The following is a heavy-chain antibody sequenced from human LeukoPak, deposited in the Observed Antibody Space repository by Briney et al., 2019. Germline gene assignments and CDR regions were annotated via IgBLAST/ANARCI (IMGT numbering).Heavy chain of an antibody. V-gene: IGHV3-53*01. CDR1: GFTVSSNS. Sequence: GGSLRLSCTVSGFTVSSNSMSWVRQAPGKGLEWVSFIYSAGSTHYSDSVKGRFTISIDNSKNTLYLQMNSLRAEDTAVYYCARRAGAYTHPYHYWGQGTLVTVS. J-gene: IGHJ4*02. D-gene: IGHD3-16*01. CDR3: ARRAGAYTHPYHY. CDR2: IYSAGST.